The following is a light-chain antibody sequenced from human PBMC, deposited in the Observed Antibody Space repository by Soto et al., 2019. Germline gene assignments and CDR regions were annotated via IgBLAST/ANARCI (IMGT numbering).Light chain of an antibody. CDR1: QGISSA. CDR3: QQVNSYPPYT. Sequence: AIQLTQSPSSLSASVGDRVTITCRASQGISSALAWYQQKPGKAPKLLIYDASSLESGVPSRFSGRGSGTDFTLTISSLQPEDFATYYCQQVNSYPPYTFGQGTKLEIK. J-gene: IGKJ2*01. CDR2: DAS. V-gene: IGKV1-13*02.